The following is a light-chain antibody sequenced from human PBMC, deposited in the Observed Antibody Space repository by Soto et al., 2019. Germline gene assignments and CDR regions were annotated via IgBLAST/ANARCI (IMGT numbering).Light chain of an antibody. CDR1: SSDVGGYNY. CDR2: EVS. Sequence: QSALTQPPSASGSPGQSVTISCTGTSSDVGGYNYVSWYQQHPGKAPKLMIYEVSKRPSGVPDRFSGSKSGNTASLTVSGLHAEDEADYYCSSYAGRNTWVFGGGTKLTVL. J-gene: IGLJ3*02. CDR3: SSYAGRNTWV. V-gene: IGLV2-8*01.